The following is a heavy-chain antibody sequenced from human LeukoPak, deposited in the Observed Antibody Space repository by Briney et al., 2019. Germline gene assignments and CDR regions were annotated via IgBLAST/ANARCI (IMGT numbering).Heavy chain of an antibody. V-gene: IGHV4-4*08. D-gene: IGHD3-22*01. J-gene: IGHJ6*03. CDR2: IYTSGST. CDR3: ARHRPGLDYDSSGYYRFSGYYYMDV. CDR1: GGSISSYY. Sequence: SETLSLTCTVSGGSISSYYWSWIRQPAGKGLEWIGHIYTSGSTNYNPSLKSRVTISVDTSKNQLSLKLSSVTAADTAVYYCARHRPGLDYDSSGYYRFSGYYYMDVWGKGTTVTISS.